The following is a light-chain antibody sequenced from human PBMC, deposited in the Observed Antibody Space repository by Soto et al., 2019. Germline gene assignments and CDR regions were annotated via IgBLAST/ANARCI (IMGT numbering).Light chain of an antibody. CDR2: AAS. Sequence: DIQMTQSPSSLSASVGDRVTITCRAGQYIGRYLNWYQQKPGQAPKLLIYAASSLHSGVPSRYSGRVSGTDFPLTISSLQPEYFATYSFQQTYITPLTFGGGTQVQIK. CDR1: QYIGRY. CDR3: QQTYITPLT. J-gene: IGKJ4*01. V-gene: IGKV1-39*01.